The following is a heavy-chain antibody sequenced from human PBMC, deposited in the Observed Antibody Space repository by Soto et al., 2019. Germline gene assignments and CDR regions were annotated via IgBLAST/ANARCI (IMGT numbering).Heavy chain of an antibody. D-gene: IGHD1-26*01. CDR2: ISGSGGST. V-gene: IGHV3-23*01. Sequence: EVQLLESGGGLVQPGGSLRLSCAASGFTFSNYVMSWVRQAPGKGLEWVSAISGSGGSTYYADSVKGRFTISRDNSKNTLYLQMNSLRAEDTAVYYCAKDPVGATHPYYFDFWGLGTLVTVSS. CDR3: AKDPVGATHPYYFDF. CDR1: GFTFSNYV. J-gene: IGHJ4*02.